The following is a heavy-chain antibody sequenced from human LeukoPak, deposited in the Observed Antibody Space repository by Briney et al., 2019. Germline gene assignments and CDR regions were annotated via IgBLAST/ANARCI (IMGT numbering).Heavy chain of an antibody. CDR2: INWNGDST. CDR1: GFTFDDYG. D-gene: IGHD2-2*02. V-gene: IGHV3-20*04. CDR3: ARCSRSSTDCYSEFDI. Sequence: PGGSLRLSCAASGFTFDDYGMCWVRQGPGKGLEWVSAINWNGDSTGYADSVRGRFTISRDNAKNSLYLQMNSLRADDTALYYCARCSRSSTDCYSEFDIWGQGTMVTVSS. J-gene: IGHJ3*02.